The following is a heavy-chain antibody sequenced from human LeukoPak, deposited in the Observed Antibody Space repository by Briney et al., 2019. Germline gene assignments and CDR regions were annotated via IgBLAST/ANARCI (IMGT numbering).Heavy chain of an antibody. J-gene: IGHJ4*02. CDR3: AKGHGVYGDYFDY. CDR2: IYYSGST. D-gene: IGHD5/OR15-5a*01. Sequence: SETLSLTCTVSGGSISSYYWSWIRQPPGKGLEWIGYIYYSGSTNYNPSLKSRVTISVDTSKNQFSLKLSSVTAADTAVYYCAKGHGVYGDYFDYWGQGTLVTVSS. CDR1: GGSISSYY. V-gene: IGHV4-59*01.